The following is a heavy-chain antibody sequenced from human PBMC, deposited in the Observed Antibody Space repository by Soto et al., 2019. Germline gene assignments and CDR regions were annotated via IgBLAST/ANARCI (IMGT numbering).Heavy chain of an antibody. CDR1: GFTFSSYA. CDR2: ISGSGGST. Sequence: EVRLLESGGGLVQPGGSLRLSCAASGFTFSSYAMSWVRQAPGKGLEWVSAISGSGGSTYYADSVKGRFTISRDNSKNTLYLQMNSLRAEDTAVYYCAKDKANTMVRGVMGYWGQGTLVTVSS. J-gene: IGHJ4*02. V-gene: IGHV3-23*01. D-gene: IGHD3-10*01. CDR3: AKDKANTMVRGVMGY.